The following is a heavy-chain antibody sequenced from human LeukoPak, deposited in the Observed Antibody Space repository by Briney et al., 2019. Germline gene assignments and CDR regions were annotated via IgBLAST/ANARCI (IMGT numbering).Heavy chain of an antibody. Sequence: GESLKISCKGSGYSFPSYWIGWVRQMPGKGLEWMGIICPGDSDTRYSPSFQGQVTISADKSISTAYLQWSSLKASDTAMYYCARRGDSYAAYDAFNIWGHGTMVTVSS. J-gene: IGHJ3*02. CDR3: ARRGDSYAAYDAFNI. D-gene: IGHD3-10*01. CDR1: GYSFPSYW. V-gene: IGHV5-51*01. CDR2: ICPGDSDT.